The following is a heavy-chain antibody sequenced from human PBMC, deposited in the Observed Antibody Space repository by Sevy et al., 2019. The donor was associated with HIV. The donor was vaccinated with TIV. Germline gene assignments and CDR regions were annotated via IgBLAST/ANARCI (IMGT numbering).Heavy chain of an antibody. J-gene: IGHJ6*02. D-gene: IGHD3-10*01. CDR2: INHSGST. CDR3: ARTGGSGSYYNVAHYYYGMDV. Sequence: SETLSLTCAVYGGSFSGYYWSWIRQPPGKGLEWIGEINHSGSTNYNQSLKSRVTISVDTSKNQFSLKLSSVTAADTAVYYCARTGGSGSYYNVAHYYYGMDVWGQGTTVTVSS. CDR1: GGSFSGYY. V-gene: IGHV4-34*01.